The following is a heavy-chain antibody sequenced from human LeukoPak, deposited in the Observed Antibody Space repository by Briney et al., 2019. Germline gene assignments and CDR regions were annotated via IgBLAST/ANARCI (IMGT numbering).Heavy chain of an antibody. CDR1: GGSISSGGYY. V-gene: IGHV4-31*03. CDR3: ARGSFRGMDV. D-gene: IGHD6-6*01. J-gene: IGHJ6*02. CDR2: IYYSGST. Sequence: PSETLSLTCTVSGGSISSGGYYWSWIRQHPGKGLEWIGYIYYSGSTYYNPSLKSRVTISVDTSKNQFSLKLSSVTAADTAVYYCARGSFRGMDVWGQGTTVTVSS.